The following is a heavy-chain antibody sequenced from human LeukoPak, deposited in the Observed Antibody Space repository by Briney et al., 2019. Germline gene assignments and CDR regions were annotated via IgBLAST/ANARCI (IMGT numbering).Heavy chain of an antibody. CDR2: ISTYNGNT. D-gene: IGHD4-17*01. V-gene: IGHV1-18*01. CDR3: ARDYQTLTTPGY. J-gene: IGHJ1*01. Sequence: ASVKVSCKASGYTFTSYGISWVRQAPGQGLEWMGWISTYNGNTNYAQKLQGRVTMTTDTSTSTAYMELRSLRSDDTAVYYCARDYQTLTTPGYWGQGTLVTASS. CDR1: GYTFTSYG.